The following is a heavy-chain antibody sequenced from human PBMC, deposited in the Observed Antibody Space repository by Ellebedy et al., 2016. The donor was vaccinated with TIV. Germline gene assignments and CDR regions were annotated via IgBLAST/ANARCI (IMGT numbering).Heavy chain of an antibody. Sequence: AASVKVSCKASGGTFSNFAVNWVRQAPGQGLEWLGGIIPNFTTTHSAHNFQCRVTITADESTSTVYLELGSLTSEDTALYYCASGPYCADDLCFIRYFQDWGQGTLITVSS. CDR1: GGTFSNFA. CDR3: ASGPYCADDLCFIRYFQD. V-gene: IGHV1-69*13. CDR2: IIPNFTTT. D-gene: IGHD2-21*02. J-gene: IGHJ1*01.